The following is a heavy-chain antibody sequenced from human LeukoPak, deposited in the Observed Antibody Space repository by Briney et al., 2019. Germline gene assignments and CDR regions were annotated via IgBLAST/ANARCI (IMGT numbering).Heavy chain of an antibody. J-gene: IGHJ3*02. CDR2: IYYDGST. CDR3: ARGELLAAFDI. D-gene: IGHD1-26*01. CDR1: GGSTSSYY. V-gene: IGHV4-59*08. Sequence: PETLSLTCTVSGGSTSSYYWSWIRQPPGKGLGWIGYIYYDGSTTSHPSLKRRVPISVDTSKTQFSLKLSSVTAADTAVYYCARGELLAAFDIWGQGTMVTVSS.